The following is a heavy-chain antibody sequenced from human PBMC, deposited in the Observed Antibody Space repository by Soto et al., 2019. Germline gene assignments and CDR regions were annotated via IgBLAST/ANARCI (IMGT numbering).Heavy chain of an antibody. D-gene: IGHD4-17*01. CDR3: ASSWGVAVTTQIGYYYYGMDV. V-gene: IGHV1-46*01. Sequence: ASVKVSCKASGYTFTSYGISWVRQAPGQGLECMGIINPSGGSTSYAQKFQGRVTMTRDTSTSTVYMELSSLRSEDTAVYYCASSWGVAVTTQIGYYYYGMDVWGQGTTVTVSS. J-gene: IGHJ6*02. CDR2: INPSGGST. CDR1: GYTFTSYG.